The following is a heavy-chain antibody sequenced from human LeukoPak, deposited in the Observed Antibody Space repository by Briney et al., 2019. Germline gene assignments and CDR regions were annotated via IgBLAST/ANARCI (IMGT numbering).Heavy chain of an antibody. V-gene: IGHV1-8*01. CDR1: GYTFTSYD. J-gene: IGHJ6*02. CDR2: MNPNSGNT. D-gene: IGHD2-2*01. Sequence: ASVKVSCKASGYTFTSYDINWVRQATGQELEWMGWMNPNSGNTGYAQKFQGRVTMTRNTSISTAYMELSSLRSEDTAVYYCARDAHLVYYYYGLDVWGQGTTVTVSS. CDR3: ARDAHLVYYYYGLDV.